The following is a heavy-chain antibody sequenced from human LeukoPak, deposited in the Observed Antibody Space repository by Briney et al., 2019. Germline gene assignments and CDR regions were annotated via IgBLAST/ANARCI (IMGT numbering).Heavy chain of an antibody. CDR2: ISDSGGST. D-gene: IGHD3-10*01. CDR1: GFTFSSYA. J-gene: IGHJ5*02. Sequence: PGGSLTLSCAASGFTFSSYAMSWVRQAPGKGLEWVSAISDSGGSTYYADSVKGRFTISRDNSKNTLYLQMNSLRAEDTAVYYCAKDHGSGSSKWFDPWGQGTLVTVSS. CDR3: AKDHGSGSSKWFDP. V-gene: IGHV3-23*01.